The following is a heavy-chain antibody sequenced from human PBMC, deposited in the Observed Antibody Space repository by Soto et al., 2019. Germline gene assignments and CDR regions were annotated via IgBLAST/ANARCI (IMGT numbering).Heavy chain of an antibody. Sequence: QVQLLQSGAELKRPGSSVKVSCKASGETFSTFAITWVRQAPRHGPEWMGGIIPLFGTAHYARRFEDRVTMTADESTSTAYMELRSLTSEDTAIYYCARGSPCSTTTCSLNEVWFDPWGQGTLVTVST. CDR3: ARGSPCSTTTCSLNEVWFDP. D-gene: IGHD1-1*01. V-gene: IGHV1-69*01. CDR2: IIPLFGTA. J-gene: IGHJ5*02. CDR1: GETFSTFA.